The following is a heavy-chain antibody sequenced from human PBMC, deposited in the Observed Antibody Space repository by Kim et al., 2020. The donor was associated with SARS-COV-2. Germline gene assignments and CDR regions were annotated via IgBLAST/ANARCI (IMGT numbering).Heavy chain of an antibody. CDR3: ARGTWGGGGWGYGSGQYNRFDP. D-gene: IGHD3-10*01. CDR2: INPRGGST. Sequence: ASVKVSCKASGYNFISFHIQWVRQAPGQGREWMGIINPRGGSTLYAQKLQGRVTMTRETSTGTVYIELSSLRSEDTALYYCARGTWGGGGWGYGSGQYNRFDPWGQGTLVTVSS. CDR1: GYNFISFH. J-gene: IGHJ5*02. V-gene: IGHV1-46*03.